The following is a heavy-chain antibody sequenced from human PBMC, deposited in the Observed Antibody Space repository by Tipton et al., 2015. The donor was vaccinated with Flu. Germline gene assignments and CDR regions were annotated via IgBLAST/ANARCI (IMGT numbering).Heavy chain of an antibody. J-gene: IGHJ6*03. Sequence: GLVKPSETLSLTCAVYGGSFSGYYWSWIRQPPGKGLEWIGEINHSGSTNYNPSLKSRVTISVDTSKNQFSLKLSSVTAADTAVYYCARGRGSAAPYYYYYMDVWGKGTTVTVSS. CDR2: INHSGST. V-gene: IGHV4-34*01. CDR1: GGSFSGYY. D-gene: IGHD2-2*01. CDR3: ARGRGSAAPYYYYYMDV.